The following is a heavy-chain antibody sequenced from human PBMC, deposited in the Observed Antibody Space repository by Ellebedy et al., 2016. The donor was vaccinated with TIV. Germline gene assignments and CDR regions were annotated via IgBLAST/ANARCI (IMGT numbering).Heavy chain of an antibody. CDR1: GGTFNNYA. V-gene: IGHV1-69*13. Sequence: ASVKVSCXASGGTFNNYAISWVRQAPGQGLEWMGGIIPNYGTTDYAQKFRGRVTITADESTSTAYMEVSSLRSEDTAVYYCARDPQRYCSSTSCHSLNYYYYGMDVWGQGTTVTVSS. D-gene: IGHD2-2*01. CDR3: ARDPQRYCSSTSCHSLNYYYYGMDV. J-gene: IGHJ6*02. CDR2: IIPNYGTT.